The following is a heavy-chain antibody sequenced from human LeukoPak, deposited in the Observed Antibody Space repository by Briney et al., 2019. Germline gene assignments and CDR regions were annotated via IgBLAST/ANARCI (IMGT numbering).Heavy chain of an antibody. J-gene: IGHJ3*02. Sequence: GGSLRLSCAASGFTFSTYAMHWVRQAPGKGLEWVAVISYDGSNKYYADSVKGRFTISRDNSKNTLYLQMDSLRAEDTAVYYCARGGLISLANTPLGAFDIWGQGAMVSVSS. D-gene: IGHD3/OR15-3a*01. CDR1: GFTFSTYA. CDR3: ARGGLISLANTPLGAFDI. CDR2: ISYDGSNK. V-gene: IGHV3-30*04.